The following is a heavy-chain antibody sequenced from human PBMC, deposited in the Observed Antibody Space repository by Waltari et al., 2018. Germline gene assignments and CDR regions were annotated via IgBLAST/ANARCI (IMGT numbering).Heavy chain of an antibody. Sequence: ISWVRQAPGQGLEWMGRIIPIFGTANYAQKFQGRVTITADKSTSTAYMELSSLRSEDTAVYYCARVRGWYDAFDIWGQGTMVTVSS. CDR2: IIPIFGTA. CDR3: ARVRGWYDAFDI. J-gene: IGHJ3*02. D-gene: IGHD6-19*01. V-gene: IGHV1-69*06.